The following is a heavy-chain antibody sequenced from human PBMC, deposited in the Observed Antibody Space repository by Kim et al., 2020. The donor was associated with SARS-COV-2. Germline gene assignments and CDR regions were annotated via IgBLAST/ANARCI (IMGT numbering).Heavy chain of an antibody. D-gene: IGHD3-10*01. J-gene: IGHJ3*02. V-gene: IGHV3-21*01. Sequence: GGSLRLSCAASGFTFSRNSKNWVRQAPGKGLEWVSSISSSSSYIYYEDSVKGRFTISRDNAKNSLYLQMNSLRAEDTAVYYCARDPGSGGADIWGQGTMVTVSS. CDR2: ISSSSSYI. CDR3: ARDPGSGGADI. CDR1: GFTFSRNS.